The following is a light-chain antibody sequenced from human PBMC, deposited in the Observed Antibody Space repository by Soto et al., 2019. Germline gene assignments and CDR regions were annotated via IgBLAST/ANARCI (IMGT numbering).Light chain of an antibody. CDR3: QQRSNWLPLT. CDR1: QSVSSY. CDR2: DAS. J-gene: IGKJ5*01. Sequence: EIVLTQSPATLSLSPGERATLSCRASQSVSSYLAWYQQKPGQAPRLLMYDASNRATGIPARFSGSGSGTDFTLTISSLEPEDFAVYYCQQRSNWLPLTFGQGTRLEI. V-gene: IGKV3-11*01.